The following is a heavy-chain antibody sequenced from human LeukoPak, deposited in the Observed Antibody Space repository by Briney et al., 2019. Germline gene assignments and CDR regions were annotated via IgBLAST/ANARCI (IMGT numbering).Heavy chain of an antibody. J-gene: IGHJ4*02. D-gene: IGHD3-3*01. CDR2: IIPIFGTA. Sequence: GASVKLSCKASGGTFSIYAISWVRRAPGPGLGWMGGIIPIFGTANYAQKFQGRVTITTHESTTTAYMELSSLRSEDTAVYYCARVWRPFWDQEYYFDSWGQGTLVTVSS. V-gene: IGHV1-69*05. CDR1: GGTFSIYA. CDR3: ARVWRPFWDQEYYFDS.